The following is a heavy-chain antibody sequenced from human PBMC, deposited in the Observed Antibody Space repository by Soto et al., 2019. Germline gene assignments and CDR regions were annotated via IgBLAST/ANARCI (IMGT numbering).Heavy chain of an antibody. CDR1: GGTFSGYA. D-gene: IGHD5-18*01. CDR3: ARIVYSYGFFTDQVPDYRYFDL. V-gene: IGHV1-69*13. CDR2: IIPIFGTA. J-gene: IGHJ2*01. Sequence: SVKVSCEASGGTFSGYAISWVRQAPGQGLEWMGGIIPIFGTANYAQKFQGRVTITADESTSTAYMELSSLRSEDTAVYYCARIVYSYGFFTDQVPDYRYFDLWGRGPLLTVST.